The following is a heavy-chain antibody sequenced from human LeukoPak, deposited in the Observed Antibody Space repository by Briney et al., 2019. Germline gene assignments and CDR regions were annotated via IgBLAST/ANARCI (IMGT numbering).Heavy chain of an antibody. D-gene: IGHD6-6*01. V-gene: IGHV4-39*01. CDR1: GGSISSSSYY. J-gene: IGHJ4*02. Sequence: PSETLSLTCTVSGGSISSSSYYWGWIRQPPGKGLEWIGSIYYSGSTYYNPSLKSRVTISVDTSKNQFSLKLSSVTAADTAVYYCARKSALLAASPYFDYWGQGTLVTVSS. CDR3: ARKSALLAASPYFDY. CDR2: IYYSGST.